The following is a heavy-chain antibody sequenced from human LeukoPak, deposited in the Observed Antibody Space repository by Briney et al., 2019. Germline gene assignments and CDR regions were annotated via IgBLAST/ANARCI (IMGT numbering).Heavy chain of an antibody. V-gene: IGHV4-59*01. J-gene: IGHJ4*02. CDR2: IYYRGST. CDR3: ARGEWNYEFDY. CDR1: GGSISSYY. Sequence: SETLSLTCTVSGGSISSYYWSWIRQPPGKGLEWIGYIYYRGSTNYNPSLKSRVTISVDTSKNQFSLKLSSVTAADTAVYYCARGEWNYEFDYWGQGTLVTVSS. D-gene: IGHD1-7*01.